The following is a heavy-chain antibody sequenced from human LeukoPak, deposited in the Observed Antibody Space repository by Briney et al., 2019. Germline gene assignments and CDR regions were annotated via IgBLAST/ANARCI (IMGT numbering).Heavy chain of an antibody. CDR3: GRDALVGHFSYYYMDV. D-gene: IGHD2-21*01. CDR2: VSNSGST. Sequence: SETLSLTCTVSGGAIRSHYWTWIRQSPVKGLEWIGDVSNSGSTSYNPSLKSRATISIDTTKNQFSLKLRSVTAADTAVYYCGRDALVGHFSYYYMDVWGKGTTVTVSS. CDR1: GGAIRSHY. V-gene: IGHV4-59*11. J-gene: IGHJ6*03.